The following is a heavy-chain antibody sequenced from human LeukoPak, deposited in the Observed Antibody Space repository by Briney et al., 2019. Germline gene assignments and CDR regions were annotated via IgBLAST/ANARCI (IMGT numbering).Heavy chain of an antibody. J-gene: IGHJ4*02. CDR2: IYYSGST. D-gene: IGHD2-2*01. V-gene: IGHV4-59*01. CDR3: ARGRRYCSSTSCPFDY. Sequence: SETLSLTCTVSGGSISSYYWSWIRQPPGKGLEWIGYIYYSGSTNYNPSLKSRVTISVDTSKNQFSLKLSSVTAADTAVYYCARGRRYCSSTSCPFDYWGQGTLVTVSS. CDR1: GGSISSYY.